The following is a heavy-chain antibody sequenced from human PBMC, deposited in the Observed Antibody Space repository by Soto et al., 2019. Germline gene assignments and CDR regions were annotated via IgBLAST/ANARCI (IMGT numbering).Heavy chain of an antibody. V-gene: IGHV4-31*03. CDR2: IYYSGST. J-gene: IGHJ4*02. CDR3: ARAQKTMIVVVH. D-gene: IGHD3-22*01. Sequence: SETLSLTCTVSGGSISSGGYDGSWIRQHPGKGLEWIGYIYYSGSTYYNPSLKSRVTISVDTSKNQFSLKLSSVTAADTAVYYCARAQKTMIVVVHWGQGTLVTVSS. CDR1: GGSISSGGYD.